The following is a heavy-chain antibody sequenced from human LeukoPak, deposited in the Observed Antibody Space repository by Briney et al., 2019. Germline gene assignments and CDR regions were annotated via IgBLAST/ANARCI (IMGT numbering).Heavy chain of an antibody. CDR3: ARISSPSYSSGWYPNFDY. J-gene: IGHJ4*02. CDR2: INHSGST. Sequence: KPSETLSLTCAVYGGSFSGYYWSWIRQPPGKGLEWIGEINHSGSTNYNPSLKSRVTISVDTSKNQFSLKLSSVTAADTAVYYCARISSPSYSSGWYPNFDYWGQGTLVTVSS. D-gene: IGHD6-19*01. V-gene: IGHV4-34*01. CDR1: GGSFSGYY.